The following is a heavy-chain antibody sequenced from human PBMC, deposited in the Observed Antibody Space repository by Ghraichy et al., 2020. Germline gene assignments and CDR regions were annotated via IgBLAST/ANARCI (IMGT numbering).Heavy chain of an antibody. Sequence: GSLSLTCSVSGGSLSSYFWSWIRQPPGKGLEWIGSIFYSGSTNYNPSLKSRVTISVDTSQNHFFLKLSSVTAADTAVYYCARGLSAFDPWGQGTLVTVSS. J-gene: IGHJ5*02. V-gene: IGHV4-59*01. CDR2: IFYSGST. CDR3: ARGLSAFDP. CDR1: GGSLSSYF.